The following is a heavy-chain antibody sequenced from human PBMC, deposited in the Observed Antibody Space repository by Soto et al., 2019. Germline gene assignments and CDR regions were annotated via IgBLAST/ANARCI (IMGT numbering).Heavy chain of an antibody. CDR2: ISGSGGST. CDR1: GFTFNTYA. V-gene: IGHV3-23*01. J-gene: IGHJ5*02. D-gene: IGHD2-21*01. Sequence: PGGSLRLSCAASGFTFNTYAMSWVRQAPGKGLEWVSAISGSGGSTYYADSVRGRFTISRDNSKNTLSLQMNSLRAEDTAVYYCPKGHFVPIDPWGQGTLVTVSS. CDR3: PKGHFVPIDP.